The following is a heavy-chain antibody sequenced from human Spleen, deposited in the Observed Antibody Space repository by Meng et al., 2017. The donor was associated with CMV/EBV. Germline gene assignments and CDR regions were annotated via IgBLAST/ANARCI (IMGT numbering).Heavy chain of an antibody. V-gene: IGHV3-30*02. J-gene: IGHJ6*02. D-gene: IGHD2-2*01. CDR3: ARGGVPAALYDYYYYYGMDV. CDR2: IRIDGTYK. Sequence: GESLKISCAASGFTFSSYGMHWVRQAPGKGLEWVAFIRIDGTYKYYADSVKGRFTISRDNFKNTLYVQMNSLRAEDTAVYYCARGGVPAALYDYYYYYGMDVWGQGTTVTVSS. CDR1: GFTFSSYG.